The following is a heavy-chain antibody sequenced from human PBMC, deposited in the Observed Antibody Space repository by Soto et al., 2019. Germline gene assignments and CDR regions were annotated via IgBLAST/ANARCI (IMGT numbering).Heavy chain of an antibody. CDR1: GFTFSSYA. J-gene: IGHJ4*02. CDR2: ISYDGSNK. V-gene: IGHV3-30-3*01. D-gene: IGHD2-15*01. Sequence: AGSLRLSCAASGFTFSSYAMHWVRQAPGKGLEWVAVISYDGSNKYYADSVKGRFTISRDNSKNTLYLQMNSLRAEDTAVYYCARDLGYCAGGTCYTVLDYWGQGTLVTVSS. CDR3: ARDLGYCAGGTCYTVLDY.